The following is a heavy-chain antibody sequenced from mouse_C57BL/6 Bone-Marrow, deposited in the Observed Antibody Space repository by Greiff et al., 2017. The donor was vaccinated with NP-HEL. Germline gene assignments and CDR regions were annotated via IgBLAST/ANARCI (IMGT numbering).Heavy chain of an antibody. CDR2: IYPGSGST. CDR1: GYTFTSYW. CDR3: AGPVYDYGGSWFAY. Sequence: QVQLQQPGAELVKPGASVKMSCKASGYTFTSYWITWVKQRPGQGLAWIGDIYPGSGSTNYNEKFKSKATLTVDTSSSTAYMQHSSLTSEDSAVYYCAGPVYDYGGSWFAYWGQGTLVTVSA. D-gene: IGHD2-4*01. V-gene: IGHV1-55*01. J-gene: IGHJ3*01.